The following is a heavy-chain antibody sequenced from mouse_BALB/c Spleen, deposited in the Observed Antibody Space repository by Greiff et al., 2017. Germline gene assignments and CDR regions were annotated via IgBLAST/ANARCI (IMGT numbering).Heavy chain of an antibody. CDR1: GFTFSNYW. D-gene: IGHD3-3*01. CDR2: IRLKSNNYAT. V-gene: IGHV6-6*02. J-gene: IGHJ1*01. Sequence: EVMLVESGGGLVQPGGSMKLSCVASGFTFSNYWMNWVRQSPEKGLEWVAEIRLKSNNYATHYAESVKGRFTISRDDSKSSVYLQMNNLRAEDTGIYYCTQGGDRGDVWGAGTTVTVSS. CDR3: TQGGDRGDV.